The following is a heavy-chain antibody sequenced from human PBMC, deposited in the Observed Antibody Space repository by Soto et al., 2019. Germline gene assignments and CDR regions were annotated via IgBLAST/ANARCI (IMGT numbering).Heavy chain of an antibody. Sequence: LRLSCAASGFTVSSNYMSWVRQAPGKGLEWVSIIYSGGATYYADSVKDRFTISRDDSKNTLYLQMNSLRTEDTAVYYCARATTVTTIYDYWGQGTLVTVSS. J-gene: IGHJ4*02. D-gene: IGHD4-17*01. V-gene: IGHV3-66*01. CDR3: ARATTVTTIYDY. CDR1: GFTVSSNY. CDR2: IYSGGAT.